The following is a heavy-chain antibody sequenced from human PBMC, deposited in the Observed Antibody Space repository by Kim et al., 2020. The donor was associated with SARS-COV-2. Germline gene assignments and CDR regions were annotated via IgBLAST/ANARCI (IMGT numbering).Heavy chain of an antibody. CDR3: ASRKLGSSSLVTFDP. CDR2: ISWNSGSI. Sequence: GGSLRLSCAASGFTFDDYAMHWVRQAPGKGLEWVSGISWNSGSIGYADSVKGRFTISRDNAKNSLYLQMNSLRAEDTALYYCASRKLGSSSLVTFDPWGQGTLVTVSS. V-gene: IGHV3-9*01. CDR1: GFTFDDYA. D-gene: IGHD6-6*01. J-gene: IGHJ5*02.